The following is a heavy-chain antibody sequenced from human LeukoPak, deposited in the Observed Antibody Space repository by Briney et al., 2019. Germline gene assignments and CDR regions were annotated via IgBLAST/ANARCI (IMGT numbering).Heavy chain of an antibody. J-gene: IGHJ4*02. V-gene: IGHV4-39*02. Sequence: PSETLSLTCTVSGDSISSSSSYWGWIRQPPGEGLEWTGSIYYSGSTYYNTSLKSRVTISVDTSKNQFSLRLNSVTAADTAVYYCARDSLIYDYVWGSYRFGFDYWGQGTLVTVSS. CDR3: ARDSLIYDYVWGSYRFGFDY. D-gene: IGHD3-16*02. CDR2: IYYSGST. CDR1: GDSISSSSSY.